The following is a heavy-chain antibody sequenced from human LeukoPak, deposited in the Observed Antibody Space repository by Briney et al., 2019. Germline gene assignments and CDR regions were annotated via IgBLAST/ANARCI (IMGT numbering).Heavy chain of an antibody. V-gene: IGHV3-11*05. D-gene: IGHD2-2*01. CDR1: GLIFSDYY. Sequence: GGSLRLSCAASGLIFSDYYMSWIRQAPGRGLEWVSYISSSSSYTNYADSVKGRFTISRDNSKNTLYLQMNSLRAEDTAVYYCAKDKDIVVVPAAKAFDYWGQGTLVAVSS. CDR3: AKDKDIVVVPAAKAFDY. J-gene: IGHJ4*02. CDR2: ISSSSSYT.